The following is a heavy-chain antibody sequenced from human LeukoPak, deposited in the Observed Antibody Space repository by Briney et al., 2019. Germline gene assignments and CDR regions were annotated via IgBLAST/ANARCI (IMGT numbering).Heavy chain of an antibody. J-gene: IGHJ4*02. D-gene: IGHD5-18*01. CDR1: GGSISSSSYY. Sequence: PSETLSLTCTVSGGSISSSSYYWGWIRQPPGKGLEWIGSIYYSGSTYYNPSLKSRVTISVDTSKNQFSLKLSSVTAADTAVYYCARGQKYTYGYTVTELGSRYFDYWGQGTLVTVSS. V-gene: IGHV4-39*01. CDR2: IYYSGST. CDR3: ARGQKYTYGYTVTELGSRYFDY.